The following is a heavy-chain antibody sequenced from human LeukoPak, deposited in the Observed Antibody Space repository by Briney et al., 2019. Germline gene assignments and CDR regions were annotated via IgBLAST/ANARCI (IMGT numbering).Heavy chain of an antibody. V-gene: IGHV3-21*01. J-gene: IGHJ6*03. D-gene: IGHD6-25*01. Sequence: GGSLRLSCAASGFTFSSYNMNGVRQAPGKGLEWVSSICGSSSYMYYADSVKGRFTISRHNAKNSPYLQMTSMRAEDTAVYYCARAQRPKVNFLTKKYYYYMVVWGKGTTVTISS. CDR3: ARAQRPKVNFLTKKYYYYMVV. CDR2: ICGSSSYM. CDR1: GFTFSSYN.